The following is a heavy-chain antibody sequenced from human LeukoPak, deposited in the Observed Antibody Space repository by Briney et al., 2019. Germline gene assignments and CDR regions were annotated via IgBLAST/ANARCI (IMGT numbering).Heavy chain of an antibody. CDR1: GGSISSSSYY. CDR3: ARLGYDSSGYLR. V-gene: IGHV4-39*01. CDR2: IYYSGST. J-gene: IGHJ4*02. Sequence: SETLSLTCTVSGGSISSSSYYWGWIRQPPGKGLEWIGSIYYSGSTYYNPSLKSRVTISVDTSKNQFSLKLSSVTAADTAVYYCARLGYDSSGYLRWGQGTLVTVSS. D-gene: IGHD3-22*01.